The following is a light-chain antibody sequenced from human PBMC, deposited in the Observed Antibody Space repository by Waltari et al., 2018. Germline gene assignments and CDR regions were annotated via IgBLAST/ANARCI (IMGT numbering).Light chain of an antibody. CDR3: ATWDDSLRGWV. V-gene: IGLV1-47*01. J-gene: IGLJ3*02. CDR2: RNN. Sequence: QSVVTQPPSASGTPGQRVTISCSGGSPNIGNNFVYCYQQSPGTAPKLLIYRNNQRPSGVPDRFSGSKSGTSASLAISGLRSEDESDYYCATWDDSLRGWVFGGGTKLTVL. CDR1: SPNIGNNF.